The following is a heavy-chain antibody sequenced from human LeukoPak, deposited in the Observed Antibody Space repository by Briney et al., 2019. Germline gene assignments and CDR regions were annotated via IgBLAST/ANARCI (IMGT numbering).Heavy chain of an antibody. CDR2: IIAYNGNT. Sequence: ASVKVSCKASGYTFTIYGIRSVRQTPGQGLERMGWIIAYNGNTNYAQTLQGRVTMTTDTSTSTAYMELRSLRSDDTAVYYCARSAVPAATFDYWGQGTLVTVSS. CDR1: GYTFTIYG. V-gene: IGHV1-18*01. J-gene: IGHJ4*02. D-gene: IGHD2-2*01. CDR3: ARSAVPAATFDY.